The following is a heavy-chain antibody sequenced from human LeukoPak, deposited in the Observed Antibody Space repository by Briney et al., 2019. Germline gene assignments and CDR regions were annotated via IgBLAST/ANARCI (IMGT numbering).Heavy chain of an antibody. V-gene: IGHV3-30-3*01. J-gene: IGHJ5*02. CDR3: ARGGAPNPQLPMAWYNWFDP. CDR1: GFTFSSYA. D-gene: IGHD1-1*01. Sequence: GGSLRLSCAASGFTFSSYAMHWVRQAPGKGLEWVAVISYDGSNKYYADSVKGRFTISRDNSKNTLYLQMNSLRAEDTAVYYCARGGAPNPQLPMAWYNWFDPWGQGTLVTVSS. CDR2: ISYDGSNK.